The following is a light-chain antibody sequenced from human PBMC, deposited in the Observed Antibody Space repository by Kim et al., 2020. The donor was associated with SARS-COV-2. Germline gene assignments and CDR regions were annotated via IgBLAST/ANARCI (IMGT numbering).Light chain of an antibody. V-gene: IGKV3-20*01. CDR3: QQYNSSPWT. J-gene: IGKJ1*01. CDR2: GAS. CDR1: QSVSSNY. Sequence: SPGERATLSCRASQSVSSNYLAWYQQKPGQAPRLLIDGASSRATGIPDRFSGSGSGTDFTLTISRLEPEDFAVYYCQQYNSSPWTFGQGTKVDIK.